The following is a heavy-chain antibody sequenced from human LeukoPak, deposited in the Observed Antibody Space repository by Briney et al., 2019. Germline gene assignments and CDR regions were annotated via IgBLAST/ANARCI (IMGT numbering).Heavy chain of an antibody. CDR3: ATDLGYSSSIVVPGMDV. Sequence: SETLSLTCTVSGGSISSYYWSWIRQPPGKGLGWIGYVYYSGSTNYNPSLKIRVTISVDRSKNQSSLKLSSVTAADTAVYYCATDLGYSSSIVVPGMDVWGQGTTVTVSS. CDR2: VYYSGST. CDR1: GGSISSYY. J-gene: IGHJ6*02. V-gene: IGHV4-59*01. D-gene: IGHD6-13*01.